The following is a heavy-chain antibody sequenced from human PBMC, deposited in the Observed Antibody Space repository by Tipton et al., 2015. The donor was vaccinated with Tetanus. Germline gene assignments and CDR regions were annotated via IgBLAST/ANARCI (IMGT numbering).Heavy chain of an antibody. CDR2: VYYRGGT. Sequence: TLSLTCTVSGGSITNYYWSWVRQSPGKGLEWIGYVYYRGGTIASPSLKSRVTMSVDTSKKQVSLILGSVTAADTAVYYCARDHAPRPDTAMVAYYYYYGMDVWGQGTTVTVS. CDR3: ARDHAPRPDTAMVAYYYYYGMDV. D-gene: IGHD5-18*01. J-gene: IGHJ6*02. V-gene: IGHV4-59*12. CDR1: GGSITNYY.